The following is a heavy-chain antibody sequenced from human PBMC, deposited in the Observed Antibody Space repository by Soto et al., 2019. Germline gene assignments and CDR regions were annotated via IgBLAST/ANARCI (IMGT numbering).Heavy chain of an antibody. D-gene: IGHD2-2*01. V-gene: IGHV4-39*01. CDR1: GGSISSSSYY. CDR2: IYYSGST. CDR3: ARHKRYYCSSTSCLYNWFDP. J-gene: IGHJ5*02. Sequence: QLQLQESGPGLVKPSETLSLTCTVSGGSISSSSYYWGWIRQPPGKGLEWIGSIYYSGSTYYNPSLKSRVTICVDTSKNECSVKLSSVTAADTDVYYCARHKRYYCSSTSCLYNWFDPWGEGNLVTVSS.